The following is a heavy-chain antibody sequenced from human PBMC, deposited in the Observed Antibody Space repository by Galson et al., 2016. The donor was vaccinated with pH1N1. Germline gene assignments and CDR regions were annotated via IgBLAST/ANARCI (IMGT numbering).Heavy chain of an antibody. Sequence: SLRLSCAASGFTFSNHWMHWVRQAPGKGPEWVSVISGGGTIHYADSVRGRFTISRDNSNNTVYLQMNSLRAEDTGVYYCAKDKRSGWSVVGGFMDHWGQGTLVTVSS. J-gene: IGHJ4*02. D-gene: IGHD6-19*01. CDR2: ISGGGTI. CDR3: AKDKRSGWSVVGGFMDH. CDR1: GFTFSNHW. V-gene: IGHV3-53*01.